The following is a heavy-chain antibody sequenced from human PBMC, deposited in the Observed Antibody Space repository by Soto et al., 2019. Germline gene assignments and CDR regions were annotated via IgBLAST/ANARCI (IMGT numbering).Heavy chain of an antibody. V-gene: IGHV3-30*18. CDR2: ISYDGNVA. CDR1: GFTFSNYG. Sequence: QVQLVESEGGVVQPGRSLRLSCTASGFTFSNYGMHWVRQAPGKGLEWVTVISYDGNVAYYADSVKGRFTSSRDNSKNPLYLQMSSLRTEDTAVYYCAKEGPITNWYFDYWGQGTLVTVSS. D-gene: IGHD1-1*01. CDR3: AKEGPITNWYFDY. J-gene: IGHJ4*02.